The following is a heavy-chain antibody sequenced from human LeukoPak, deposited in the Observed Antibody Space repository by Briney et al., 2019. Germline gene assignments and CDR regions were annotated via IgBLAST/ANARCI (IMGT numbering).Heavy chain of an antibody. CDR1: GSTFSNYC. CDR2: ISSSSSYI. CDR3: AREDYGSSPPDY. Sequence: PGGSLRLSCAASGSTFSNYCMNWVRQAPGKGLEWVSSISSSSSYIYYADSVKGRFTIPRDNAKNSLYLQMNSLRAEDTAVYYCAREDYGSSPPDYCGRGTLVTVSS. V-gene: IGHV3-21*01. D-gene: IGHD6-6*01. J-gene: IGHJ4*02.